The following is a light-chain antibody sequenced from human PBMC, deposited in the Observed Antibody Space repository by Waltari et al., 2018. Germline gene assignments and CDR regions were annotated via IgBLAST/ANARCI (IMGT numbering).Light chain of an antibody. CDR2: KAS. CDR3: QHFNGAPWT. Sequence: DIQMTQSPSSLSASVGDKVTITCQASQSISNWLAWYQQKSGKAPKSLIYKASNLESGVPSRFSGSGSGTDFTLTISSLQPEDFATYYCQHFNGAPWTFGQGTKVEMK. CDR1: QSISNW. J-gene: IGKJ1*01. V-gene: IGKV1D-16*01.